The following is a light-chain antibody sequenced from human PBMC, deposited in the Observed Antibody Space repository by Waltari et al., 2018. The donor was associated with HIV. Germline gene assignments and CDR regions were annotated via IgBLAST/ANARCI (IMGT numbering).Light chain of an antibody. V-gene: IGLV3-1*01. CDR2: QDN. CDR3: QAWDSATGV. J-gene: IGLJ2*01. CDR1: KLGGKY. Sequence: SYELTQPPSVSVSPGPTASITCPGNKLGGKYASWYQQKPGQSPVLVIYQDNKRPSGIPERFSGSNSGNTATLTISGTQTMDEADYYCQAWDSATGVFGGGTNLTVL.